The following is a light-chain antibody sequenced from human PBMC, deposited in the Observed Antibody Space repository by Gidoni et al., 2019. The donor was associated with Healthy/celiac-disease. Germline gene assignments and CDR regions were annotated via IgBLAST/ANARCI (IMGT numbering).Light chain of an antibody. V-gene: IGLV2-8*01. CDR3: SSYAGSNNFV. CDR1: SSDVGGYNY. Sequence: QSALPQPPSASGSPGQSVTISCTGTSSDVGGYNYVSWYQQHPGKAPKLMIYGVSKRPSGVPDRFSGSKSGNTASLTVSGLQAEDEADYYCSSYAGSNNFVFGGGTKLTVL. CDR2: GVS. J-gene: IGLJ3*02.